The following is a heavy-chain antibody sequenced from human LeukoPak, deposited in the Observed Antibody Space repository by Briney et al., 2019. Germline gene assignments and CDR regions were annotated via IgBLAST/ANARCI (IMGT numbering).Heavy chain of an antibody. D-gene: IGHD3-10*01. J-gene: IGHJ4*02. Sequence: PGGSLRLSCAASGFTFSSYSMNWVRQAPGKGLEWVSSISSSSSYIYHADSVKGRFTISRDNAKNSLYLQMNSLRAEDTAVYYCARDLDGSGSYPHYWGQGTLVTVSS. CDR3: ARDLDGSGSYPHY. CDR2: ISSSSSYI. V-gene: IGHV3-21*01. CDR1: GFTFSSYS.